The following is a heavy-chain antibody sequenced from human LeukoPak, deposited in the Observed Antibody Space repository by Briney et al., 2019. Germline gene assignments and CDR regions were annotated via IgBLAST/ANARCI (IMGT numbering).Heavy chain of an antibody. V-gene: IGHV3-48*01. CDR3: AREGIAAQNWFDP. Sequence: GGSLRLSCAASGFTFNTFDMTRVRQAPGKGLEWVSYISSGSSSRYYADSVKGRFTISRDNAKNSLYLQMNSLRAEDTAVYYCAREGIAAQNWFDPWGQGTLVTVSS. J-gene: IGHJ5*02. CDR1: GFTFNTFD. D-gene: IGHD6-6*01. CDR2: ISSGSSSR.